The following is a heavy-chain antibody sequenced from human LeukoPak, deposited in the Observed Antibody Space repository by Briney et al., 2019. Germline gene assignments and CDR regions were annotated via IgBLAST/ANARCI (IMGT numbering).Heavy chain of an antibody. CDR3: ARDRRGHSSPVQYMDV. CDR2: INPNSGGT. D-gene: IGHD6-13*01. Sequence: GASVKVSCKASGYTFTGYYMHWVRQAPGQGLEWMGWINPNSGGTNYAQKFQGRVTMTRDTSISTAYMELSRLRSDDTAVYYCARDRRGHSSPVQYMDVWGKGTTVTVSS. CDR1: GYTFTGYY. V-gene: IGHV1-2*02. J-gene: IGHJ6*03.